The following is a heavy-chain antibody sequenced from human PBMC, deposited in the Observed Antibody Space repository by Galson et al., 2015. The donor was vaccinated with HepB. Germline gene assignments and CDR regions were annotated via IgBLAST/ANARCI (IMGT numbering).Heavy chain of an antibody. CDR2: IWYDGSNK. CDR1: GFTFSSYG. Sequence: SLRLSCAASGFTFSSYGMHWVRQAPGKGLEWVAVIWYDGSNKYYADSAKGRFTISRDNSKNTLYLQMNSLRAEDTAVYYCAATPCYDILTGRVFYYYGMDVWGQGTTVTVSS. D-gene: IGHD3-9*01. V-gene: IGHV3-33*01. J-gene: IGHJ6*02. CDR3: AATPCYDILTGRVFYYYGMDV.